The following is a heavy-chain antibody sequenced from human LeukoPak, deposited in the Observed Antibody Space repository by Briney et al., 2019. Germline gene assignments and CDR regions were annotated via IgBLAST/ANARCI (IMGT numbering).Heavy chain of an antibody. CDR1: GFTFSASA. CDR3: RDRWGGGYTSRGMDV. Sequence: PGGSLRLSCAASGFTFSASALHWVRQASGKGLEWVGRIRSKANSYATEYAASLKGRFTISRDDSKNTAYLQMNDLKTEDTAVYCTRDRWGGGYTSRGMDVWGKGTTVTISS. J-gene: IGHJ6*04. CDR2: IRSKANSYAT. V-gene: IGHV3-73*01. D-gene: IGHD5-12*01.